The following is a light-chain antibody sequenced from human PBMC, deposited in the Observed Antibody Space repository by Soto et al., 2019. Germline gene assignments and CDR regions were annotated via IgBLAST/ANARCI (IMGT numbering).Light chain of an antibody. CDR2: GAS. J-gene: IGKJ3*01. CDR1: QSVGSNY. V-gene: IGKV3-20*01. Sequence: EIVLTQSPGTLSLSPGEGATLSCRASQSVGSNYLAWYQQKPGQAPRLLIYGASPRATGIPDRFSGSGSGTDFALSISRLEPEYFSVYYCHQYGSSPFAFGPGTIVDIK. CDR3: HQYGSSPFA.